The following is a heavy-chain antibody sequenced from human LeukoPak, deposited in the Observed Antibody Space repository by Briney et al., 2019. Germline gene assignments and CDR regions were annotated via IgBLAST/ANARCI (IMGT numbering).Heavy chain of an antibody. CDR3: ARASKKAIGWFDP. D-gene: IGHD5-24*01. J-gene: IGHJ5*02. CDR1: GGSISSYY. Sequence: SETLSLTCTVSGGSISSYYWSWIRQPPGKGLEWIGYIYYSGSTNYNPSLKSRVTISVDTSKNQFSLKLSSVTAADTAVYYCARASKKAIGWFDPWGRGTLVTVSS. V-gene: IGHV4-59*01. CDR2: IYYSGST.